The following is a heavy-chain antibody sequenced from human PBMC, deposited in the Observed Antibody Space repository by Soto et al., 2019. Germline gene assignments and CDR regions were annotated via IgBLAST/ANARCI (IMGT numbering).Heavy chain of an antibody. D-gene: IGHD4-17*01. V-gene: IGHV1-69*05. CDR3: ARVVTTGGYYYYHYMDV. Sequence: SVKVSCKASGGTFSSYAISWVRQAPGQGLEWMGGIIPIFGTANYAQKFQGRVTMTRDTSTSTVYMELSSLRSEDTAVYYCARVVTTGGYYYYHYMDVWGKGTTVTVSS. CDR2: IIPIFGTA. J-gene: IGHJ6*03. CDR1: GGTFSSYA.